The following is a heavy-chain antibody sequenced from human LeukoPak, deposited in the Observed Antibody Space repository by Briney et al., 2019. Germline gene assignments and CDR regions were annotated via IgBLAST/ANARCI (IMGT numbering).Heavy chain of an antibody. CDR2: INSDGSTT. D-gene: IGHD2-21*02. Sequence: GGPLRLSCAASGFTFSSYWMHWVRHAPGKGLVWVSRINSDGSTTTYADSVKGRFTISRDNAKNTLYLQMNSLRAEDTAVYYCARALFSDSDYWGQGTLVTVSS. J-gene: IGHJ4*02. CDR1: GFTFSSYW. CDR3: ARALFSDSDY. V-gene: IGHV3-74*03.